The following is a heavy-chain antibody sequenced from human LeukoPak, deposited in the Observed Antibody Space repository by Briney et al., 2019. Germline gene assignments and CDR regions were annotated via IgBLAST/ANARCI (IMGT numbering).Heavy chain of an antibody. CDR2: INHSGST. CDR3: ARTYGGNSNYYYGMDV. CDR1: GGSFSGYY. Sequence: SETLSLTCAVYGGSFSGYYWSWIRQPPGKGLEWIGEINHSGSTNYNPSLKSRVTISVDTSKNQFSLKLSSVTAADTAVYYCARTYGGNSNYYYGMDVWGQGTTVTVSS. D-gene: IGHD4-23*01. J-gene: IGHJ6*02. V-gene: IGHV4-34*01.